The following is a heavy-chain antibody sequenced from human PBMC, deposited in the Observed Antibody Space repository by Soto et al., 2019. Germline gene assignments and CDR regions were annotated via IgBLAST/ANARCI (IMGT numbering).Heavy chain of an antibody. CDR2: MNPNSGNT. CDR1: GYTFTSDD. J-gene: IGHJ6*04. D-gene: IGHD2-15*01. CDR3: ARDLIRYCYNNYYHCGMDA. Sequence: GASVKVSCKASGYTFTSDDINWVRQATGQGLEWMGWMNPNSGNTGYAQKFQGRVTMTRNTSISTAYMELSSLRSEDTAVYYCARDLIRYCYNNYYHCGMDAWPKGPTVTV. V-gene: IGHV1-8*01.